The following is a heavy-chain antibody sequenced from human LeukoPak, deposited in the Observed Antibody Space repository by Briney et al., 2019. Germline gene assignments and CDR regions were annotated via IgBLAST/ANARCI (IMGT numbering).Heavy chain of an antibody. CDR1: GFTFSSYA. D-gene: IGHD6-19*01. CDR2: ISGSGGST. J-gene: IGHJ1*01. CDR3: AKDLIAVAGPEYFQH. V-gene: IGHV3-23*01. Sequence: GGSLRLSCAASGFTFSSYAMSWVRQAPGKGLEWVSAISGSGGSTCYADSVKGRFTISRDNSKNTLYLQMNSLRAEDTAVYYCAKDLIAVAGPEYFQHWGQGTLVTVSS.